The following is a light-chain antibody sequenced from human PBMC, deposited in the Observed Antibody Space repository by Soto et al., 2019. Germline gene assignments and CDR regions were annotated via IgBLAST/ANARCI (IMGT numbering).Light chain of an antibody. V-gene: IGLV4-69*01. CDR1: SGHRTA. CDR3: QTWGTAIV. J-gene: IGLJ2*01. Sequence: QLVLTQSPSASASLGTSVKLTCTLSSGHRTATAWYQQQPKKAPRFLMKMNSDGTHTRGDGIPDRFSGSASGTERYLTISRLQSEDEADYYCQTWGTAIVFGGGTKLTVL. CDR2: MNSDGTH.